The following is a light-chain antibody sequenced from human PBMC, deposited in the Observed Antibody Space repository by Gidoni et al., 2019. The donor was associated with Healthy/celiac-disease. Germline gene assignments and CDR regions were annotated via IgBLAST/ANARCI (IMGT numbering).Light chain of an antibody. CDR1: SSDVGGYNY. CDR3: CSYAGSYTWV. Sequence: QSALTQPRSVSGSPRQSVTISCTGTSSDVGGYNYVSWYQQPPGKAPKLMIYDVSKRPSGVPDRFSGSKSGNPASLTISGLQAEDDADYYCCSYAGSYTWVFGGGTKLTVL. CDR2: DVS. V-gene: IGLV2-11*01. J-gene: IGLJ3*02.